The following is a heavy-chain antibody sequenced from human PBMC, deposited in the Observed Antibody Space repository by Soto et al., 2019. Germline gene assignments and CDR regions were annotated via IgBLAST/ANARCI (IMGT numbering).Heavy chain of an antibody. CDR2: ISAHNGNT. V-gene: IGHV1-18*01. D-gene: IGHD3-10*01. Sequence: QVHLVQSGAEVKKPGASVKVSCKGSGYDFTTYGITWVRQAPGQGLEWMAWISAHNGNTDYAQKLQGRVTVTRDTFTSTAYMELRSLRSDDTAMYYCARGRYGAYWGQGALVTVSS. CDR1: GYDFTTYG. CDR3: ARGRYGAY. J-gene: IGHJ4*02.